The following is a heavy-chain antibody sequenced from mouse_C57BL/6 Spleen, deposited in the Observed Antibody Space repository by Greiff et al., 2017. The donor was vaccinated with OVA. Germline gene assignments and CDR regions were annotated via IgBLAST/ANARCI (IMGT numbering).Heavy chain of an antibody. CDR1: GFTFSDYG. V-gene: IGHV5-17*01. CDR2: ISSGSSTI. J-gene: IGHJ3*01. Sequence: EVKLVESGGGLVKPGGSLKLSCAASGFTFSDYGMHWVRQAPGKGLEWVAYISSGSSTIYYADTVKGRFTISRDNAKNTLFLQMTSLRSADTAMDYCAKDYRSFRFAYWGQGTLVTVSA. D-gene: IGHD2-12*01. CDR3: AKDYRSFRFAY.